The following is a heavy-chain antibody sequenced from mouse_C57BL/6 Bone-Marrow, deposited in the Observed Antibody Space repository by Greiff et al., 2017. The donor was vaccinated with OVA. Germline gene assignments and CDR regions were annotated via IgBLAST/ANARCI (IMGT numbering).Heavy chain of an antibody. CDR3: ARGGYSNTGFAY. D-gene: IGHD2-5*01. Sequence: VQLQQPGAEQVKPGASVKLSCKASGYTFTSYWMHWVKQRPGQGLEWIGMIHPNSGSTNYNEKFKSKATLTVDKSSSTAYMQLSSLTSEDSAVYYCARGGYSNTGFAYWGQGTLVTVSA. V-gene: IGHV1-64*01. CDR1: GYTFTSYW. J-gene: IGHJ3*01. CDR2: IHPNSGST.